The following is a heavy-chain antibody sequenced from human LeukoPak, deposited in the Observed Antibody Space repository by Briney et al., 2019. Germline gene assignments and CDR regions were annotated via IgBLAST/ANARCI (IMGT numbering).Heavy chain of an antibody. Sequence: ASVKLSCKACGYTFTNYYMHWVRQAPGQGLEWMAIINPSGGGTTYAQKFQGRVTMTRDTSTSTVYMELSSLRSEDTAVYWCARSSSTYFDYWGQGTLVTVSS. J-gene: IGHJ4*02. CDR3: ARSSSTYFDY. CDR2: INPSGGGT. D-gene: IGHD2-2*01. V-gene: IGHV1-46*01. CDR1: GYTFTNYY.